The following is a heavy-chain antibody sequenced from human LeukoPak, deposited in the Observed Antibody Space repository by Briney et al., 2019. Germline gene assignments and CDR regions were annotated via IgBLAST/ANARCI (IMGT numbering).Heavy chain of an antibody. Sequence: GGSLRLSCAASGFTFSSYGMHWVRQAPGKGLEWVAVISYDGSNKYYADSVKGRFTISRDNSKNTLYLQMNSLRAEDTAVYHCAKGYQRATVTTVGYWGQGTLVTVSS. V-gene: IGHV3-30*18. CDR3: AKGYQRATVTTVGY. J-gene: IGHJ4*02. D-gene: IGHD4-17*01. CDR1: GFTFSSYG. CDR2: ISYDGSNK.